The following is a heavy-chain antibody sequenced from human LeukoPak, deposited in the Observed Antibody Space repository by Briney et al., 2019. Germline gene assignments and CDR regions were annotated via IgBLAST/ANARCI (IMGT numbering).Heavy chain of an antibody. CDR2: ISSSSSYI. D-gene: IGHD3-3*02. V-gene: IGHV3-21*01. CDR3: ARDHIFGVVIPTAMDV. CDR1: GFTFSSYS. Sequence: GGSLRLPCAASGFTFSSYSMNWVRQAPGKGLEWVSSISSSSSYIYYADSVKGRFTISRDNAKNSLYLQMNSLRAEDTAVYYCARDHIFGVVIPTAMDVWGQGTTVTVSS. J-gene: IGHJ6*02.